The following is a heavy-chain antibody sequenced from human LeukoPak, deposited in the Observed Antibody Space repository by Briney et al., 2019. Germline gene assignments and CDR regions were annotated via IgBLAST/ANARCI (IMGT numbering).Heavy chain of an antibody. CDR1: GFTFSSYA. CDR3: AKDHLYYYDSSGYYDY. D-gene: IGHD3-22*01. V-gene: IGHV3-23*01. CDR2: ISGSGGST. Sequence: PGGSLRLSCAASGFTFSSYAMSWVRQAPGKGLEWVSAISGSGGSTYYADSVKGRFTISRDNSKNTLYPQMNSLRAEDTAVYYCAKDHLYYYDSSGYYDYWGQGTLVTVSS. J-gene: IGHJ4*02.